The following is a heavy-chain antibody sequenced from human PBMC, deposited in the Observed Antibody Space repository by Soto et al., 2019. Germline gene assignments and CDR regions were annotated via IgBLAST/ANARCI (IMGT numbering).Heavy chain of an antibody. Sequence: ASVKVSCKASGYTFTSYGISWVRQAPGQGLEWMGWISAYNGNTNYAQKLQGRVTMTTDTSTSTAYMELRSLRSDDTAVYYCARVCCSGGSCYSLYYYYGMDVWGQGTTVTVSS. D-gene: IGHD2-15*01. J-gene: IGHJ6*02. CDR1: GYTFTSYG. CDR2: ISAYNGNT. CDR3: ARVCCSGGSCYSLYYYYGMDV. V-gene: IGHV1-18*01.